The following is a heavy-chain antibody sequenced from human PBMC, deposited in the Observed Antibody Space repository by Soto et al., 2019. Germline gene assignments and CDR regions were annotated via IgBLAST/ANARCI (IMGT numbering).Heavy chain of an antibody. CDR2: IYYSGST. V-gene: IGHV4-59*01. J-gene: IGHJ4*02. CDR3: ARWGPLFDY. CDR1: GGSISSYY. Sequence: PSXTLSLACTVSGGSISSYYWSWIRQPPVNGLEWIGYIYYSGSTNYNPSLKSRVTISVDTSKNQFSLKLSSVTAADTAVYYCARWGPLFDYWGQGTLVTVS. D-gene: IGHD3-16*01.